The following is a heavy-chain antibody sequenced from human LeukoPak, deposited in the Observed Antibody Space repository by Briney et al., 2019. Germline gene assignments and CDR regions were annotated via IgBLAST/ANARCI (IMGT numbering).Heavy chain of an antibody. Sequence: ASVKVSCKASGYTFTSYSISWVRHAPGQGLEWLGWISAYNGNTNYAQKLQGRVTMTTDTSTSTAYMELRSLRSDDPAMYYCARGAAADPFDYWGQGNLVTVSS. CDR3: ARGAAADPFDY. CDR1: GYTFTSYS. J-gene: IGHJ4*02. V-gene: IGHV1-18*01. CDR2: ISAYNGNT. D-gene: IGHD6-13*01.